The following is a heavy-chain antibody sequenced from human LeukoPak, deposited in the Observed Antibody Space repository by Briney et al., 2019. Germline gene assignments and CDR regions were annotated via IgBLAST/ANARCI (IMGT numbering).Heavy chain of an antibody. CDR1: GFTLSSRW. CDR3: ATYDSWSGYNIAY. Sequence: GGSLRLSCVVSGFTLSSRWMMWVRQAPGEGLEWMTNINRDGSEKNYVDSVKGRFTITRDNTENSLYLQMNSLKVEDSAIYYCATYDSWSGYNIAYWGQGTLVTVSS. CDR2: INRDGSEK. D-gene: IGHD3-3*01. J-gene: IGHJ4*02. V-gene: IGHV3-7*03.